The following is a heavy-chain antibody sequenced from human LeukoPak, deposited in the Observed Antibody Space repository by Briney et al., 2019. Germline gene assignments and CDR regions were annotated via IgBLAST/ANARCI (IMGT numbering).Heavy chain of an antibody. CDR1: GGSISSSNW. V-gene: IGHV4-4*02. D-gene: IGHD3-22*01. J-gene: IGHJ4*02. CDR2: IYHSGST. Sequence: SGTLSLTCAVSGGSISSSNWWSWVRQPPGKGLEWIGEIYHSGSTNYNPSLKSRVTISVDKSKNQFSLKLSSVTAADTAVYYCARDRRYYDSSGYIRGLDYWGQGTLVTVSS. CDR3: ARDRRYYDSSGYIRGLDY.